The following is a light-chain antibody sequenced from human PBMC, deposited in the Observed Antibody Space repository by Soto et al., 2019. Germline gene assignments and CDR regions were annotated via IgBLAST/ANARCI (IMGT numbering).Light chain of an antibody. Sequence: EIVMTQSPATLSVSPGERATLSCGASQSVRTYLAWYQQKPGQAPRLLIHGASTRATGIPARFSGSGSGTEFTLTISSLQSEDFGVYYCQQYNNWPRATFGGGTKVDIK. V-gene: IGKV3-15*01. CDR2: GAS. CDR3: QQYNNWPRAT. CDR1: QSVRTY. J-gene: IGKJ4*01.